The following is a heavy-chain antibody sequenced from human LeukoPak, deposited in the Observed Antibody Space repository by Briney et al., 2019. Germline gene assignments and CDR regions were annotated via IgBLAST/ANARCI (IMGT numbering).Heavy chain of an antibody. Sequence: GGSLRLSCAASGFTFSNYDMSWVRQAPGKGLEWVSAISGSGDSTYYADPVKGRFTISRDNSKNMLYLQMSSLRAEDTAVYYCATEARQVSGIVSARDYWGQGTLVTVSS. CDR1: GFTFSNYD. D-gene: IGHD6-13*01. CDR2: ISGSGDST. CDR3: ATEARQVSGIVSARDY. J-gene: IGHJ4*02. V-gene: IGHV3-23*01.